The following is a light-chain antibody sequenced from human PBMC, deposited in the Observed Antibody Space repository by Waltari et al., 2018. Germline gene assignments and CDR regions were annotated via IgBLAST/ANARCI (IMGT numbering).Light chain of an antibody. V-gene: IGLV4-69*01. J-gene: IGLJ3*02. CDR2: VNSDGSN. CDR3: QTGGHGTWV. Sequence: QLVLTQSPSASASLGASVKLTCTLSSGHSSTVIAWLQQQPEKGPRYLMKVNSDGSNSKGYKIPARFSVSSSGTEHYLTISSLQSEDEADYYCQTGGHGTWVFGGGTKLTVL. CDR1: SGHSSTV.